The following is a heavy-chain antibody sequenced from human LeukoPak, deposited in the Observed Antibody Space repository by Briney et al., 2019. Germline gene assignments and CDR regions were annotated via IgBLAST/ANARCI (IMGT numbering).Heavy chain of an antibody. Sequence: ASVKVSCKASGYTFTSYGISWVRQAPGQGLEWMGWINPNNGGTNYAQKFQGRVTMTRDTSINTAYMELSRLTSDDTAVFFCARGPLRFDYWGQGTLVTVSS. D-gene: IGHD2-15*01. CDR2: INPNNGGT. CDR3: ARGPLRFDY. J-gene: IGHJ4*02. CDR1: GYTFTSYG. V-gene: IGHV1-2*02.